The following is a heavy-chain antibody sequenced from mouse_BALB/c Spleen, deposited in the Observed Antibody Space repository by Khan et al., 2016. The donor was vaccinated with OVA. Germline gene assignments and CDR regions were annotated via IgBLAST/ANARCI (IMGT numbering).Heavy chain of an antibody. Sequence: QVQLQQSAAELARPGASVKMSCKASGYTFTSYTMHWVKERPGQGLEWIGYINPSSGYTEYNQKFKDKTTLTADKSSSTAYMQLSSLTSEDSAVYYCARGGYYRYEPRAVYAMDYWGQGTSVTVSS. CDR3: ARGGYYRYEPRAVYAMDY. V-gene: IGHV1-4*02. CDR2: INPSSGYT. D-gene: IGHD2-14*01. J-gene: IGHJ4*01. CDR1: GYTFTSYT.